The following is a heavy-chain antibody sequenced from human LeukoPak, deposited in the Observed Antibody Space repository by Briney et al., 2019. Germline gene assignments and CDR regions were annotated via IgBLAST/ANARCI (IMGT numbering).Heavy chain of an antibody. CDR1: GGSISSYY. J-gene: IGHJ5*02. Sequence: SETLSLTCTVSGGSISSYYWSWIRQPPGKGLEWIGYIYYSGSTNYNPSLKSRVTISVDTSKNQFSLKLSSVTAADTAVYYCARAFAVPAAPFDPWGQGTLVTVSS. CDR2: IYYSGST. V-gene: IGHV4-59*01. CDR3: ARAFAVPAAPFDP. D-gene: IGHD2-2*01.